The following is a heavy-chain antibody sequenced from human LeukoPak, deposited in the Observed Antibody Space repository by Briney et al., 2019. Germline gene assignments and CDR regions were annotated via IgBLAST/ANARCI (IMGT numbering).Heavy chain of an antibody. V-gene: IGHV1-2*02. J-gene: IGHJ6*03. Sequence: GASVTVSFKASGYTFTGYYMHWVRQAPGQGLEWMGWISPNSGGTNYAQKFQGRVTMTTDTSTSTAYMELRSLRSDDTAVYYCARARWYIVGVYYYYYMDVWGKGTTVTISS. CDR3: ARARWYIVGVYYYYYMDV. CDR2: ISPNSGGT. CDR1: GYTFTGYY. D-gene: IGHD1-26*01.